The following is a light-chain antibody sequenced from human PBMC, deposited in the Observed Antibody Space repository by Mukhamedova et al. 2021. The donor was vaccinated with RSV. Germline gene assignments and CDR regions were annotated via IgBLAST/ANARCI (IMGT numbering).Light chain of an antibody. J-gene: IGKJ4*01. CDR2: GAS. V-gene: IGKV3-20*01. CDR1: QSVSSSY. Sequence: RATLSCRASQSVSSSYLAWYQQKPGQAPRLLIYGASSRATGIPDRCSGSGSGTDFTLTISRLEPEDFAVYYCQQYGSSPLTFGGG. CDR3: QQYGSSPLT.